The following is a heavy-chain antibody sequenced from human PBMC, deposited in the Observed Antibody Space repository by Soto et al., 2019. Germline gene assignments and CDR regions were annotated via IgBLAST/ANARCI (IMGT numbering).Heavy chain of an antibody. J-gene: IGHJ6*03. CDR1: GGTIRNRSCC. D-gene: IGHD3-16*02. Sequence: SETQSLPYTVSGGTIRNRSCCRGWIRQPPGKGLEWVGCIYYSGNTNYNPSLKSRVTISVDTSKNQFSLKLSSVTAADTAVYYCARGYYDYIWGSYRSSVGYYYYMDVWGKGTTVTVSS. CDR2: IYYSGNT. CDR3: ARGYYDYIWGSYRSSVGYYYYMDV. V-gene: IGHV4-39*07.